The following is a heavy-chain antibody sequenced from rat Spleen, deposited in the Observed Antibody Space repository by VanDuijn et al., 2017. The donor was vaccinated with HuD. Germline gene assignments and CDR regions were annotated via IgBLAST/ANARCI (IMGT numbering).Heavy chain of an antibody. V-gene: IGHV3-3*01. D-gene: IGHD1-10*01. CDR1: XXXITXXXQ. Sequence: EVQLXXXGPXXVKPSQXXXLTXXVTXXXITXXXQXXLIREFQGNKLGWMGYINSAGSTNYNPSLKSRISITRDTSKNQFFLQVNSVTTQDTATYYCARWNNYVAYWGQGTLVTVSS. J-gene: IGHJ3*01. CDR2: INSAGST. CDR3: ARWNNYVAY.